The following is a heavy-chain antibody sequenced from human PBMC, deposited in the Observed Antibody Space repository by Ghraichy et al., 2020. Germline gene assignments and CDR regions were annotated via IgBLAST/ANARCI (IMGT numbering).Heavy chain of an antibody. Sequence: GGSLRLSCAASGFTFNANDMTWVRQAPGRGLEWVSSINSGAIYRFYADSMKGRFFISRDNAQNSLYLQMTGLRVEDTAVYYCARIGYDTGSGGPTNAFDIWGQGTTVIVSS. J-gene: IGHJ3*02. CDR3: ARIGYDTGSGGPTNAFDI. CDR2: INSGAIYR. CDR1: GFTFNAND. D-gene: IGHD2-8*02. V-gene: IGHV3-21*04.